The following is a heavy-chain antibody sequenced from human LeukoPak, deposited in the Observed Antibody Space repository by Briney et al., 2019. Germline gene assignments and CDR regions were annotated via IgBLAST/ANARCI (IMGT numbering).Heavy chain of an antibody. J-gene: IGHJ4*02. V-gene: IGHV3-9*01. D-gene: IGHD1-26*01. CDR3: AKDSGAIVGATGFDY. Sequence: PGRSLRLSCAASGFTFDDYAMHWVRQAPGKGLEWVSGISWNSGSIGYADSVKGRFTISRDNAKNSLYLQMNSLRAEDTALYYRAKDSGAIVGATGFDYWGQGTLVTVSS. CDR2: ISWNSGSI. CDR1: GFTFDDYA.